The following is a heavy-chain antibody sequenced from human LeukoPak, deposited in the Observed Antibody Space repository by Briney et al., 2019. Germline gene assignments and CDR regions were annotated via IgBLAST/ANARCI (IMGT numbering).Heavy chain of an antibody. Sequence: SETLSLTCTVSGGSISSSSYYWSWIRQPAGKGLEWIGRIYTSGSTNYNPSLKSRVTMSVDTSKNQFSLKLSSVTAADTAVYYCASEPLYSSSSRSFDYWGQGTLVTVSS. CDR2: IYTSGST. CDR3: ASEPLYSSSSRSFDY. CDR1: GGSISSSSYY. J-gene: IGHJ4*02. V-gene: IGHV4-61*02. D-gene: IGHD6-6*01.